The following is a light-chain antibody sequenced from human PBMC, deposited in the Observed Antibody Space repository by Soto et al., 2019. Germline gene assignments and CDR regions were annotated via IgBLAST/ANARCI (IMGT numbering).Light chain of an antibody. J-gene: IGLJ1*01. Sequence: QSLLTQPPSAFGSPGQSVTSSCTGTSSDVGGYNYVSWYQQHPGKAPKLMIYEVSKRPSGVPDRFSGSKSGNTASLTVSGLQAEDEADYYCSSYAGSVYVFGTGTKVTVL. CDR2: EVS. CDR1: SSDVGGYNY. CDR3: SSYAGSVYV. V-gene: IGLV2-8*01.